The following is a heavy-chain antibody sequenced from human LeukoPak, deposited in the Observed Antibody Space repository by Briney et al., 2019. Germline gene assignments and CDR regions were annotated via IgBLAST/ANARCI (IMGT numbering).Heavy chain of an antibody. CDR2: MNPNSGNT. Sequence: ASVKVSRKSSGYTFTSYDINWVRQATGQGLEWMGWMNPNSGNTGYAQKFQGRVTMTRNTSISTDYMELSSLRSEDTAVYYCAREAYDSSGGLDYWGQGTLVTVSS. J-gene: IGHJ4*02. CDR1: GYTFTSYD. D-gene: IGHD3-22*01. V-gene: IGHV1-8*01. CDR3: AREAYDSSGGLDY.